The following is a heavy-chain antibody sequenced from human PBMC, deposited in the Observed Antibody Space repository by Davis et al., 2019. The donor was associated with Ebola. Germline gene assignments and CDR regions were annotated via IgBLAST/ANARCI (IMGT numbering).Heavy chain of an antibody. V-gene: IGHV1-2*04. D-gene: IGHD6-13*01. J-gene: IGHJ6*02. Sequence: ASVTVSCKASGYTFTGYYMHWLRQAPGQGLEWMGWINPNSGGPNYAQKFQGWVTMTRDTSISTAYMELSRLRSDDTAVYYCAREGIAAAGRKFDAYSYYGMDVWGQGTTVTVSS. CDR2: INPNSGGP. CDR1: GYTFTGYY. CDR3: AREGIAAAGRKFDAYSYYGMDV.